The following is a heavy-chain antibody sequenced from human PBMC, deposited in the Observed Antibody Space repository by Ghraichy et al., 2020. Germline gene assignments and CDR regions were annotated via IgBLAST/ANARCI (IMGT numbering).Heavy chain of an antibody. CDR2: ISGSGGST. Sequence: GGSLRLSCAASGFTFSSYAMSWVRQAPGKGLEWVSAISGSGGSTYYADSVKGRFTISRDNSKNTLYLQMNSLRAEDTAVYYCAKVLEQQPGPYYYGMDVWGQGTTVTVSS. V-gene: IGHV3-23*01. J-gene: IGHJ6*02. CDR1: GFTFSSYA. CDR3: AKVLEQQPGPYYYGMDV. D-gene: IGHD6-13*01.